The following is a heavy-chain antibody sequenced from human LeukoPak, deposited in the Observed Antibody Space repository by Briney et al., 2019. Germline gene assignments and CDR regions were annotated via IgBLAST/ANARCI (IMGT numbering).Heavy chain of an antibody. CDR2: TYYRSKWYN. Sequence: SQTLSLTCAISGDSVSSNIAAWNWIRQSPSRGLEWLGRTYYRSKWYNDYAVSVRSRITINPDTSTNQFSLQLNSVTPEDTAVYYCARGRLDQHSYYFDYWGQGTLVTVSS. J-gene: IGHJ4*02. D-gene: IGHD2-2*01. V-gene: IGHV6-1*01. CDR3: ARGRLDQHSYYFDY. CDR1: GDSVSSNIAA.